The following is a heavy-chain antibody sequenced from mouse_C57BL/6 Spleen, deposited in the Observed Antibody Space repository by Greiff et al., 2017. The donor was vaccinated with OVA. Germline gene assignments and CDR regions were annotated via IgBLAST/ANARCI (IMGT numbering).Heavy chain of an antibody. Sequence: EVQGVESGGGLVKPGGSLKLSCAASGFTFSSYTMSWVRQTPEKRLEWVATISGGGGNTYYPDSVKGRFTISRDNAKNTLYLQMSSLRSEDTALYYCARIYCGSSYDAMDYWGQGTSVTVSS. V-gene: IGHV5-9*01. CDR2: ISGGGGNT. CDR3: ARIYCGSSYDAMDY. D-gene: IGHD1-1*01. J-gene: IGHJ4*01. CDR1: GFTFSSYT.